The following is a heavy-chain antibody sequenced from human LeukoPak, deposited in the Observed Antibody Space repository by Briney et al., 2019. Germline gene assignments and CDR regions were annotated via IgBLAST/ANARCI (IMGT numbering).Heavy chain of an antibody. D-gene: IGHD4-23*01. CDR3: AKETPGWLDS. J-gene: IGHJ5*01. CDR2: ITANGGSI. V-gene: IGHV3-23*01. Sequence: GGSLRLSCAASGFTFRNYAMNWVRQAPGKGLEWVSVITANGGSIQYADSVKGRFAISRDNSKNTLYLQMNSLRAEDTAIYYCAKETPGWLDSWGQGTLVTVSS. CDR1: GFTFRNYA.